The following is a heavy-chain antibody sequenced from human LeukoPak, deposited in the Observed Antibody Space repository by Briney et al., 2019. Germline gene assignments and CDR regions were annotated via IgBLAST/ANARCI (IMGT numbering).Heavy chain of an antibody. J-gene: IGHJ4*02. V-gene: IGHV4-59*01. D-gene: IGHD3-22*01. CDR1: GGSISSYY. CDR3: ARDARLPTYYYDSSGYYSRGGFDY. Sequence: SETLSLTCTVSGGSISSYYWSWIRQPPGKGLEWIGYIYYSGSTNYNPSLKSRVTISVDTSKNQFSLKLSSVTAADTAVYYCARDARLPTYYYDSSGYYSRGGFDYWGQGTLVTVSS. CDR2: IYYSGST.